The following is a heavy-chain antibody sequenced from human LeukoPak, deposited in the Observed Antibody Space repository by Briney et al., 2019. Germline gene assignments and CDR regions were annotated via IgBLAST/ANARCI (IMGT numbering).Heavy chain of an antibody. D-gene: IGHD6-19*01. CDR1: GYTFTTYY. Sequence: ASVKVSCKASGYTFTTYYIHWVRLAPGHGLEWMGVINPSGGRTSYAQKFQGRVTMTRDTSTSTVYMELSSLRSEDTAMYYCASKDSSGWYEEAWGQGTLVTVSS. CDR3: ASKDSSGWYEEA. CDR2: INPSGGRT. V-gene: IGHV1-46*01. J-gene: IGHJ4*02.